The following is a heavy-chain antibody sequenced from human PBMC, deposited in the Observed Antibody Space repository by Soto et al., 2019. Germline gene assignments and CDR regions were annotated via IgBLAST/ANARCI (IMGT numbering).Heavy chain of an antibody. Sequence: QVQLVESGGGVVQPGRSLRLSCAASGFTFSYHALNWVRQAPGKGLEWVAVISYDGDNKYIAESVKGRFTISRDNSKNTVPLPMNSLRAEDTAMYFCARGTTTSAFSAMDVWGQGTTVTVSS. CDR3: ARGTTTSAFSAMDV. J-gene: IGHJ6*02. CDR2: ISYDGDNK. CDR1: GFTFSYHA. D-gene: IGHD1-1*01. V-gene: IGHV3-30-3*01.